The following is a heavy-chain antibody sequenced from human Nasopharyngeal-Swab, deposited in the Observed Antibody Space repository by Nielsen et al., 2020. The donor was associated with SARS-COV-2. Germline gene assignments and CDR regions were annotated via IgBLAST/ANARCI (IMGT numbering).Heavy chain of an antibody. J-gene: IGHJ4*02. V-gene: IGHV3-7*01. Sequence: VRQAPGKELEWVANIKQDGSEKNYVDSVKGRFTISRDNAKNSLFLQMNSLRDEDTAFYYCARVGGRTSPMGYWGQGTLVTVSS. CDR3: ARVGGRTSPMGY. CDR2: IKQDGSEK. D-gene: IGHD3-10*01.